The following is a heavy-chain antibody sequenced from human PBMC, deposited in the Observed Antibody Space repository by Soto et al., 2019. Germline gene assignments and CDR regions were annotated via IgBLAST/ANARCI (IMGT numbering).Heavy chain of an antibody. D-gene: IGHD6-6*01. V-gene: IGHV5-10-1*01. CDR1: GYSFTSYW. J-gene: IGHJ6*04. CDR3: ASRGGSSRYYYYCGMDV. CDR2: IDPSDSYT. Sequence: GESLKISCKGSGYSFTSYWISWVRQMPGKGLEWMGRIDPSDSYTNYSPSFQGHVTISADKSISTAYLQWSSLKASDTAMYYCASRGGSSRYYYYCGMDVWGKGTTGTVSS.